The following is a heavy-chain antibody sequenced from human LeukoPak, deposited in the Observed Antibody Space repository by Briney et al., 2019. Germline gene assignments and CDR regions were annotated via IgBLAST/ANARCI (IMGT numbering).Heavy chain of an antibody. V-gene: IGHV3-30*18. CDR1: GFTFSSYG. CDR2: ISYDGNNE. Sequence: GGSLRLSCEASGFTFSSYGMHWVRQAPGKGLEWVAVISYDGNNEYYADSVKGRFTISRDNSKNTLYLQMNSLRAEDTAVYYCAKARAVAGKGGWFDPWGQGTLVTVSS. J-gene: IGHJ5*02. D-gene: IGHD6-19*01. CDR3: AKARAVAGKGGWFDP.